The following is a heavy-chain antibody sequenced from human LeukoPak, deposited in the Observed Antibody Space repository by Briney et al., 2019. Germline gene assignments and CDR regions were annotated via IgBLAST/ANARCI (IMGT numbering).Heavy chain of an antibody. CDR3: ARGLGDYYDTSDYYYAVPAH. D-gene: IGHD3-22*01. CDR1: GYTFTTYD. V-gene: IGHV1-8*01. CDR2: MNPNSGDT. Sequence: GASVTVSCKASGYTFTTYDITWVRQAAGQGLEWMGWMNPNSGDTAYAQKFQGRVAMTRDTSITTADMELSSLRSEDTAVYYCARGLGDYYDTSDYYYAVPAHWGQGTLVTVSS. J-gene: IGHJ4*02.